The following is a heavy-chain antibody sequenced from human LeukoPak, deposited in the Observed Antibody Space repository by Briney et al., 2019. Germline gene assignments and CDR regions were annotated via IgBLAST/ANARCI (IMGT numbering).Heavy chain of an antibody. D-gene: IGHD2-2*01. CDR3: ARATEYQLHYYYYYMDV. V-gene: IGHV1-2*06. Sequence: ASVKVSCKASGYTFTGYYMHWVRQAPGQGLEWMGRINPNSGGTNYAQKFQGRVTMTRDTSISTAYMELSRLGSDDTAVYYCARATEYQLHYYYYYMDVWGKGTTVTVSS. CDR1: GYTFTGYY. CDR2: INPNSGGT. J-gene: IGHJ6*03.